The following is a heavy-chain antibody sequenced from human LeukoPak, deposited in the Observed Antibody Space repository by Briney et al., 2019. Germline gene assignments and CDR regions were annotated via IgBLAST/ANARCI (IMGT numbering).Heavy chain of an antibody. J-gene: IGHJ4*02. CDR2: IYYSGST. V-gene: IGHV4-59*01. CDR3: ARSTYSSSWVDY. D-gene: IGHD6-13*01. Sequence: SETLSLTCTVSGGSISSYYWSWIRQPPGKGLEWIGYIYYSGSTNYNPSLKSRVTISVDTSKNQFSLKLGSVTAADTAVYYCARSTYSSSWVDYWGQGTLVTVSS. CDR1: GGSISSYY.